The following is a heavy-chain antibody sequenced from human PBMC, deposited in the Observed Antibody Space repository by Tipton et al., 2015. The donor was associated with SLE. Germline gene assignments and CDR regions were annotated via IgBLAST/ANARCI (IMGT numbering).Heavy chain of an antibody. CDR3: ARTNLQGSLVDWYFDL. Sequence: TLSLTCTVSGDSVGTNYWNWIRQPAGKGLEWSVRLYGSGSPTHYNPSLEGRVTVSVDTSQNQVSLKLTSVTAADTAVYYCARTNLQGSLVDWYFDLWGRGTLVTVSS. CDR1: GDSVGTNY. J-gene: IGHJ2*01. D-gene: IGHD5-24*01. CDR2: LYGSGSP. V-gene: IGHV4-4*07.